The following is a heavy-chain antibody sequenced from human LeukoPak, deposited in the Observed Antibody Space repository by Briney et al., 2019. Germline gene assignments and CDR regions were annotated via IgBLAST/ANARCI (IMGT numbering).Heavy chain of an antibody. V-gene: IGHV4-59*01. J-gene: IGHJ4*02. Sequence: SETLSLTCTVSGGSISNYYWSWIRQPPGKGLEWVGYIYYSGSTNYNPSLKSRVTISVDTSKNQFSLKLSSVTAAVTAVYYCAGGYSYISFDYWGQGTLVTVSS. CDR2: IYYSGST. D-gene: IGHD5-18*01. CDR3: AGGYSYISFDY. CDR1: GGSISNYY.